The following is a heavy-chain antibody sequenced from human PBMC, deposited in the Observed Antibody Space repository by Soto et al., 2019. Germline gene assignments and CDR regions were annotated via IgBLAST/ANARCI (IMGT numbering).Heavy chain of an antibody. Sequence: GGSLRLSCAACGLSFGGYAVTWVRQAPGKGLEWVSTISGSGASTYYADSVKGRFTISRDNPKNTVYLQMNSLKAGDTALYYCAKTESFNGYYNAFDCWGQGTRVTVSS. CDR3: AKTESFNGYYNAFDC. D-gene: IGHD3-9*01. V-gene: IGHV3-23*01. CDR1: GLSFGGYA. J-gene: IGHJ4*02. CDR2: ISGSGAST.